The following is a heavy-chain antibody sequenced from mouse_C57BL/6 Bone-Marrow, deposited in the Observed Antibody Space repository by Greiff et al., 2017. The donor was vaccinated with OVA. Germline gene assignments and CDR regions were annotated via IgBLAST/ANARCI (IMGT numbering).Heavy chain of an antibody. Sequence: VKLMESGAELVKPGASVKISCKASGYTFTDYYINWVKQRPGQGLEWIGKIGPGSGSTYYNEKFKGKATLTADKSSSTAYMQLSSLTSEDSAVYFCARRGDYYGSSYWYFDVWGTGTTVTVSS. CDR3: ARRGDYYGSSYWYFDV. CDR1: GYTFTDYY. J-gene: IGHJ1*03. V-gene: IGHV1-77*01. CDR2: IGPGSGST. D-gene: IGHD1-1*01.